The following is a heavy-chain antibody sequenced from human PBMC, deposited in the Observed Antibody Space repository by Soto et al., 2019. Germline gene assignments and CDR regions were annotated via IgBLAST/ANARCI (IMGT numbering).Heavy chain of an antibody. J-gene: IGHJ4*02. D-gene: IGHD3-10*01. CDR1: GYSISYYY. CDR2: VYYDGST. V-gene: IGHV4-59*01. Sequence: PSETLSLTCTFSGYSISYYYWSWIRQPPGKGLEWIGYVYYDGSTNYNPSLESRVTMSIDTSKNQFSLKLSSVIAADTAVYYCVSYDRQSGRYALDYWGQGTLVTVSS. CDR3: VSYDRQSGRYALDY.